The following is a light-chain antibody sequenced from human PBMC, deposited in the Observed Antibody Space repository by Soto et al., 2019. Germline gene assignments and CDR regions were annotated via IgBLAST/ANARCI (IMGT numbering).Light chain of an antibody. CDR2: KAA. CDR3: QQYNSLWT. J-gene: IGKJ1*01. CDR1: QSISSW. V-gene: IGKV1-5*03. Sequence: DIQMTPSPSTLSASVGDRVTITCRASQSISSWLAWYQQKPGKAPKLLIYKAASLASGVPSRFSGSGSGTEFTLTISSRQPDDFATYYCQQYNSLWTFGQGTKVEIK.